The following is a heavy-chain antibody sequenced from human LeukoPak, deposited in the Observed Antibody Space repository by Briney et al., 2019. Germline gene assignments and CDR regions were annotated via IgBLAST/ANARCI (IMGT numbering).Heavy chain of an antibody. V-gene: IGHV4-39*07. J-gene: IGHJ4*02. D-gene: IGHD5-24*01. CDR2: INHSGST. CDR1: GGSISSGTYY. CDR3: AGTQIRRDGYNLRAFGY. Sequence: SETLSLTCTVSGGSISSGTYYWSWIRQPPGKGLEWIGEINHSGSTNYNPSLKSRVTISVDTSKNQFSLKLSSVTAADTAVYYCAGTQIRRDGYNLRAFGYWGQGTLVTVSS.